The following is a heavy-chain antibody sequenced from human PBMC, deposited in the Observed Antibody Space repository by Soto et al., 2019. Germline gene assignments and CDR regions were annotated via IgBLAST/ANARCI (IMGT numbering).Heavy chain of an antibody. CDR1: GGSLSSDKW. CDR2: ISHRGST. Sequence: QVHLQESGPGLVKPSGTLALTCAVSGGSLSSDKWWTWVRQSPGKGLEWIGEISHRGSTNYSPSFKSRLSLSVDTTKTQFSLRLRSVTAADTGAYYCAAVPLTSGVVSGRFDPWGQGIKVTVSS. V-gene: IGHV4-4*02. D-gene: IGHD3-3*01. J-gene: IGHJ5*02. CDR3: AAVPLTSGVVSGRFDP.